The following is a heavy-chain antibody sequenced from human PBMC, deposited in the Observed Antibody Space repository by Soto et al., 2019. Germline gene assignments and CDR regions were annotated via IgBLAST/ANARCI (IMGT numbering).Heavy chain of an antibody. J-gene: IGHJ4*02. Sequence: PSETLPLTCTVSGFSISSGPYSLGWIRQPPGEGLEWIGTFHYSESTHYNPSLESRITISVDTSKNQFSLKLSSVTAADTAVYYCARAPRGNYGYPSYFDYWGQGTLVTVSS. CDR2: FHYSEST. CDR1: GFSISSGPYS. V-gene: IGHV4-39*07. CDR3: ARAPRGNYGYPSYFDY. D-gene: IGHD3-10*01.